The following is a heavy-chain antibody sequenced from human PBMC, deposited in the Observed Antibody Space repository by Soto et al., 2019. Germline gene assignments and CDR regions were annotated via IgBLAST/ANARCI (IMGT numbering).Heavy chain of an antibody. CDR1: GFTFSSFT. V-gene: IGHV3-21*06. CDR2: ISSGSVNI. CDR3: ARGSPFDALDI. J-gene: IGHJ3*02. Sequence: EVELVESGGGLVKPGGSLRLSCAASGFTFSSFTMNWVRQAPGKGLEWVSSISSGSVNIHYADSVKGRFNISRDNAKNSLYLQMTSLRAEDTAVYYCARGSPFDALDIWGQGTMVTVSS.